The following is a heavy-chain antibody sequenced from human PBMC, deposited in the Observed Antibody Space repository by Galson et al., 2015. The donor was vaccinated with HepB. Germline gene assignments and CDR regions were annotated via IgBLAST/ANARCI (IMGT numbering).Heavy chain of an antibody. Sequence: ALRLSCAASGFPFNRPWMSWGRQAPGIGLEWVANIKQDGSEKYYVDSVKGRFTITRDNAKNSLYLQMNSLCAEDTAVYYCARVYSGSYVYFDYWVQGTLVTVSS. J-gene: IGHJ4*02. D-gene: IGHD1-26*01. V-gene: IGHV3-7*04. CDR1: GFPFNRPW. CDR3: ARVYSGSYVYFDY. CDR2: IKQDGSEK.